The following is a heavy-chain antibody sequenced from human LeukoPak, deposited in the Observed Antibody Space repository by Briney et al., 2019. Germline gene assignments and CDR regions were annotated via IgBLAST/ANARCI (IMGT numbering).Heavy chain of an antibody. CDR3: ARHPDY. J-gene: IGHJ4*02. V-gene: IGHV3-23*01. Sequence: GGSLRLSCAASGFTFSAYAMSWVRQAPGKGLEWVSAFSGHTHSAYYADSVTGRFTISRDNSKNMLYLQMNSLRDEDTAVYYCARHPDYWGQGTLVTVSS. CDR2: FSGHTHSA. CDR1: GFTFSAYA.